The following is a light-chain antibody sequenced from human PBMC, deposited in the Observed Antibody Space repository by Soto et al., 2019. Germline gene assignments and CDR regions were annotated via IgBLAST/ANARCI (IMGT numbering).Light chain of an antibody. CDR2: EVN. J-gene: IGLJ2*01. Sequence: QSVLTQPPSASGSPGQSVTISCTGTSSDIGSYNYVSWYQQHPDKAPKLMIYEVNKRPSGVPDRFSGSKSGNTASLTVSGHQAEDEADYYCTSYAGYNNPVVFGGGTQLTVL. CDR1: SSDIGSYNY. V-gene: IGLV2-8*01. CDR3: TSYAGYNNPVV.